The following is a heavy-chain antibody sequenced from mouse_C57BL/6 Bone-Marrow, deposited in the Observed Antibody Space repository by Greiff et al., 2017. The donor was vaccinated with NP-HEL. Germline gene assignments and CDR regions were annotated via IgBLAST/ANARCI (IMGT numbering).Heavy chain of an antibody. J-gene: IGHJ2*01. CDR3: EREESNYLYYFDY. CDR1: GYTFTSYW. D-gene: IGHD2-5*01. V-gene: IGHV1-55*01. CDR2: IYPGSGST. Sequence: VQLQQPGAELVKPGASVKMSCKASGYTFTSYWITWVKQRPGQGLEWIGDIYPGSGSTNYNEKFKSKATLTVDTSSSTAYMQLSSLTSEDSAVYYCEREESNYLYYFDYWGQGTTLTVSS.